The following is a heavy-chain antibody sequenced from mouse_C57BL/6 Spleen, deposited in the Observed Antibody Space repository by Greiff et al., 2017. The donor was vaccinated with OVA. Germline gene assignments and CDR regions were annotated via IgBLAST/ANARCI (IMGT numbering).Heavy chain of an antibody. Sequence: QVQLQQSGAELMKPGASVKLSCKATGYTFTGYWIEWVKQRPGHGLEWIGEILPGSGSTNYNEKFKGKATFTADTSSNTAYMQISGLTPEDSAIYYCARRDSYYYGSSYGWYFDVWGTGTTVTVSS. J-gene: IGHJ1*03. CDR1: GYTFTGYW. CDR2: ILPGSGST. D-gene: IGHD1-1*01. CDR3: ARRDSYYYGSSYGWYFDV. V-gene: IGHV1-9*01.